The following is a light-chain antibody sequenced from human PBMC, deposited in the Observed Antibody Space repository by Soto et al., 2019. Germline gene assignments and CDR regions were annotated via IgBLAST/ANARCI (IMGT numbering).Light chain of an antibody. V-gene: IGKV1-33*01. CDR1: QDIGNY. Sequence: EIQMTQSPASLSASVGDRVTITCRASQDIGNYLNWYQQRPGKAPKLRIYDASNLERGVPSRFSGSRSGTHFTFAITSLQPEDDATYVCLQSDSPPSTFGQGTRLEI. CDR3: LQSDSPPST. J-gene: IGKJ5*01. CDR2: DAS.